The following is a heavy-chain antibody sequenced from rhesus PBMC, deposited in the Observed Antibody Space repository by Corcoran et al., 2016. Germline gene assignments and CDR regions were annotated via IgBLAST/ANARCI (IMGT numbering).Heavy chain of an antibody. CDR1: GFTFSSYG. CDR2: INSGVGST. J-gene: IGHJ6*01. CDR3: AKDASSWSNQYGLDS. D-gene: IGHD6-13*01. Sequence: EVQLVETGGGLVQPGGSLKLSCAASGFTFSSYGMIWVRQAPGKGLEWVSAINSGVGSTYYADSVKGRFPISRDNSNNTLSLQMNSLRAEDTAVYYCAKDASSWSNQYGLDSWGQGVVVTVSS. V-gene: IGHV3S5*01.